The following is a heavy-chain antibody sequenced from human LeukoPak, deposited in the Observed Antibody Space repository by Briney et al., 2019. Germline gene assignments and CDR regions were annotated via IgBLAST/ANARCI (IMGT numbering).Heavy chain of an antibody. J-gene: IGHJ4*02. Sequence: PETLSLTCTVYGGSFSPYYWNWLRQPPGKGLEWIGEINHRGSTTYNPSLKSRVTISLDTSKNQFSLKLSSVTAADTAVYYCARVGLDWGSIDYWGQGTLVTVSS. CDR2: INHRGST. D-gene: IGHD3/OR15-3a*01. CDR3: ARVGLDWGSIDY. CDR1: GGSFSPYY. V-gene: IGHV4-34*01.